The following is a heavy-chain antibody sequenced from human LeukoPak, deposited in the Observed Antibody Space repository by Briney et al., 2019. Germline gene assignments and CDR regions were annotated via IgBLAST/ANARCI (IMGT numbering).Heavy chain of an antibody. V-gene: IGHV1-69*01. CDR3: ARAPSLVVTASPWLGWFDP. CDR1: GGTFSSYA. Sequence: SVKVSCKAAGGTFSSYAISWVRQAPGQGLEWMGGIIPIFGTAKYAQKFQGRVTITADELTRTAYMELSSLRSEDAAVYYCARAPSLVVTASPWLGWFDPWGQGTLVTVSS. CDR2: IIPIFGTA. J-gene: IGHJ5*02. D-gene: IGHD2-21*02.